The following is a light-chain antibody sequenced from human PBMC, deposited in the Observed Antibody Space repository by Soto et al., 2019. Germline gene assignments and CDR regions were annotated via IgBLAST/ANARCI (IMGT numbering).Light chain of an antibody. CDR3: QQYDNWPPT. V-gene: IGKV3-15*01. CDR1: QAIRNK. Sequence: IVRTQSPASESLPPRGRARHSCRASQAIRNKLAWYQQRPGQAPTLLIYGASTRATGVPASFRGSGSGTEFTLTINGLQSEDFALYWCQQYDNWPPTFGGGTKVDNK. J-gene: IGKJ4*01. CDR2: GAS.